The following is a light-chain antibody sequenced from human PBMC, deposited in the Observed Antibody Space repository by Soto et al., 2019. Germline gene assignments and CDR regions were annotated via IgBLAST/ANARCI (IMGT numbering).Light chain of an antibody. CDR1: QSVSSD. Sequence: ERATLSCRASQSVSSDLAWYHQKPGQAPRLLIYGASSRATGIPARFSGSGSGTEFTLTFFSVQAGICACCTVSEFLIT. CDR3: SEFLIT. V-gene: IGKV3-15*01. CDR2: GAS. J-gene: IGKJ5*01.